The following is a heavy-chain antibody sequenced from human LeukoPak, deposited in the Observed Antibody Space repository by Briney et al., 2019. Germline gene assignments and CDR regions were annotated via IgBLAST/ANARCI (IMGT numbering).Heavy chain of an antibody. CDR2: IKQDGSEK. Sequence: GGSLRLSCAASGFTFSSYWMSWVRQAPGKGLEWVANIKQDGSEKYYVDSVKGRFTISRDNAKNSLYLQMNSLRAEDTAVYYCAISGYSSSWYYFDYWGQGTLVTVSS. D-gene: IGHD6-13*01. V-gene: IGHV3-7*01. J-gene: IGHJ4*02. CDR1: GFTFSSYW. CDR3: AISGYSSSWYYFDY.